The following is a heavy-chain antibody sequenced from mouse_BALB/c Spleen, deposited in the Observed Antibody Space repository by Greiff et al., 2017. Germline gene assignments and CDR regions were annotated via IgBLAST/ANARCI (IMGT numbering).Heavy chain of an antibody. CDR1: GYTFTSYW. V-gene: IGHV1-52*01. CDR3: ARGVYRYDERTWFAY. CDR2: IDPYDSET. Sequence: QVQLQQSGAELVRPGASVKLSCKASGYTFTSYWMNWVKQRPEQGLEWIGRIDPYDSETHYNQKFKDKAILTVDKSSSTAYMQLSSLTSEDSAVYYCARGVYRYDERTWFAYWGQGTLVTVSA. D-gene: IGHD2-14*01. J-gene: IGHJ3*01.